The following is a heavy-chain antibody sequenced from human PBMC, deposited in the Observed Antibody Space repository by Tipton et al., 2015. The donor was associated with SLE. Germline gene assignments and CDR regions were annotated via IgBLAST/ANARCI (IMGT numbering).Heavy chain of an antibody. D-gene: IGHD3-16*01. CDR2: VYDSGRT. J-gene: IGHJ6*02. CDR3: AGAPEGDLLCGMDV. Sequence: TLSLTCTVSGDSISRHYWTWIRQPPGRGLEWIGCVYDSGRTNYNPPLKSRVTISLDTSKIQFSLKVRSLTAADTAGYYCAGAPEGDLLCGMDVWGQGTPVTVSS. CDR1: GDSISRHY. V-gene: IGHV4-59*11.